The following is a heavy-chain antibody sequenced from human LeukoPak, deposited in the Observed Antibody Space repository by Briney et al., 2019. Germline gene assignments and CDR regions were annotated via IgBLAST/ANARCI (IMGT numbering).Heavy chain of an antibody. CDR1: GFTFSSYA. J-gene: IGHJ4*02. D-gene: IGHD3-22*01. V-gene: IGHV3-23*01. Sequence: GGSLRLSCAASGFTFSSYAMSWVRQAPGKGLEWVSGISTSGGSTSYADSVKGRFTISRDNPRNSLYMQMNSMRAEDTAVYYCTIMHRYYDGSGYWVQWGQGALVTVSS. CDR2: ISTSGGST. CDR3: TIMHRYYDGSGYWVQ.